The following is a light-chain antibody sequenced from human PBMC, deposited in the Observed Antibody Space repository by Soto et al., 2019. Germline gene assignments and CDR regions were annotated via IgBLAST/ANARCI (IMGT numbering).Light chain of an antibody. CDR3: QKYNSPPHT. CDR1: QDISIY. Sequence: DVQLTQSPSSLSASVGDRVTITCRASQDISIYLAWYQQKPGKVPKLLIYAASTLQPGVPSRFSGSGSGTDFTLTISSLQPEDVARYYCQKYNSPPHTFGEGTKLEIK. CDR2: AAS. J-gene: IGKJ2*01. V-gene: IGKV1-27*01.